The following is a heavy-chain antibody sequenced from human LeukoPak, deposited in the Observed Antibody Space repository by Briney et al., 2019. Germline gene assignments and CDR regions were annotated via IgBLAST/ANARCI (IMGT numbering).Heavy chain of an antibody. J-gene: IGHJ5*02. CDR3: AREQYSSSALHNWFDP. V-gene: IGHV3-21*01. Sequence: PGGSLRLSCAASGFTFSRYSMNWVRQAPGKGLEWVSSISISSNYIYYADSVKGRFTISRDNAKNSLYLQMNSLRAEDTAVYYCAREQYSSSALHNWFDPWGQGTLVTVSS. CDR2: ISISSNYI. D-gene: IGHD6-6*01. CDR1: GFTFSRYS.